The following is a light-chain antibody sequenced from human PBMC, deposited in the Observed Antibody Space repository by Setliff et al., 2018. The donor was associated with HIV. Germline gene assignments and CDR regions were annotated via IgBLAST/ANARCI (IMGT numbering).Light chain of an antibody. J-gene: IGLJ1*01. CDR2: DVS. Sequence: QSALTQPASVSGSPGQSITISCIGTSSDVGGYDFVSWYQQRPDKAPKLIIFDVSERPSGVSHRFSGSKSGNTASLTISGLQTEDEGDYFCASYRSPATYVFGIGTRSPS. V-gene: IGLV2-14*03. CDR3: ASYRSPATYV. CDR1: SSDVGGYDF.